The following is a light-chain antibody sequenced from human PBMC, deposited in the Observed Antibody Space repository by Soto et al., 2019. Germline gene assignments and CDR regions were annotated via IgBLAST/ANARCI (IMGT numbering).Light chain of an antibody. V-gene: IGKV3-15*01. CDR1: QSVRNN. Sequence: EIMMTQSPATLSVSPGERATLSCRASQSVRNNLAWYQQKPGQAPRLLIYYAPTRATGVPARFSGSGSGTEFTLTISSLQSEDSALYYCQQYNNWPPITFGQGTRLEIK. CDR3: QQYNNWPPIT. J-gene: IGKJ5*01. CDR2: YAP.